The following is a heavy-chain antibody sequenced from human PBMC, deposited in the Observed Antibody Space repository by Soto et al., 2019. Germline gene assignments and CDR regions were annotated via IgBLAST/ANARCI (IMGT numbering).Heavy chain of an antibody. CDR1: GFTFINYA. Sequence: EVQLSQSGGGLVQPGGSLRLSCAGSGFTFINYAMNWVRQAPGKGLGWVSSISGGGDATFFANSVRGRFTISRDNSDNTVTLQMNSLGVDDTAVYYCARKILGSTSRPDYWYFDLWGRGTRVTVSS. J-gene: IGHJ2*01. D-gene: IGHD7-27*01. CDR3: ARKILGSTSRPDYWYFDL. CDR2: ISGGGDAT. V-gene: IGHV3-23*01.